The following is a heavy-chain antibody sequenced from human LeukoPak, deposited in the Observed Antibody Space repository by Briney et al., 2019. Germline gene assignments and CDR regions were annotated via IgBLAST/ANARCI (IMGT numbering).Heavy chain of an antibody. Sequence: GGSLRLSCAASGFTFSSYAMHWVRQAPGKGLEWVAVISYDGSNKYYADSVKGRFTISRDNSKNTLYLQTNSLRAEDTAVYYCARPREGYSGYDGPFDYWGQGTLVTVSS. CDR2: ISYDGSNK. V-gene: IGHV3-30-3*01. CDR3: ARPREGYSGYDGPFDY. D-gene: IGHD5-12*01. J-gene: IGHJ4*02. CDR1: GFTFSSYA.